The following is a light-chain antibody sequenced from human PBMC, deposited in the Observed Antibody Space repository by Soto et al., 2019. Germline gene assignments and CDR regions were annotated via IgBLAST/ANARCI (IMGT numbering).Light chain of an antibody. J-gene: IGKJ2*01. CDR2: DAS. CDR3: QQYQSSSQYT. Sequence: DIQMTQSPSTLSASVGDRVTIACRASQSIGSLLAWYQQRPGKAPRLLIYDASSVESGVPSRFSGSGSGTDFTLAISGLQPDDFATYYCQQYQSSSQYTFGRGTKLDMK. V-gene: IGKV1-5*01. CDR1: QSIGSL.